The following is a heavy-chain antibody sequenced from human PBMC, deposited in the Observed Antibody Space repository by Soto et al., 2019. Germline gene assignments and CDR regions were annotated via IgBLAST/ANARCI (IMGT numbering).Heavy chain of an antibody. Sequence: QVQLQESGPGLVKPSQTMSLTCTISNGSISSGGYYWSWIRQHPGKGLEWIGYIYYSGSTYYNPSLKSRVTISVDTSKNQFSLKLSSVTAADTAVYYCATDSRGIVVVPAAMWLYGMDVWGQGTTVTVSS. J-gene: IGHJ6*02. V-gene: IGHV4-31*03. CDR1: NGSISSGGYY. D-gene: IGHD2-2*01. CDR2: IYYSGST. CDR3: ATDSRGIVVVPAAMWLYGMDV.